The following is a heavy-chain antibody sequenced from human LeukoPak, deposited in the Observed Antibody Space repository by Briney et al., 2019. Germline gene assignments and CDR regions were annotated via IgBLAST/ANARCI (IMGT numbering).Heavy chain of an antibody. CDR3: ARATYYYDSSGYLGPDY. J-gene: IGHJ4*02. V-gene: IGHV3-30-3*01. CDR2: ISYDGSNK. D-gene: IGHD3-22*01. CDR1: GFTFSSYA. Sequence: PGGSLRLSCAASGFTFSSYAMHWVRQAPGKGLEWVAVISYDGSNKYYADSVKGRFTISRDNSKNTLYLQMNSLRAEDTAVYYCARATYYYDSSGYLGPDYWAREPWSPSPQ.